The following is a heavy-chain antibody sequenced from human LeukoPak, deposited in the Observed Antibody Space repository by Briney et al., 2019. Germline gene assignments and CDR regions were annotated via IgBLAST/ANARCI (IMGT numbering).Heavy chain of an antibody. D-gene: IGHD3-10*01. J-gene: IGHJ4*02. V-gene: IGHV1-18*01. Sequence: ASVKVSCKASGYTFTSYGISWVRQAPEQGLEWMGWISAYNGNTNYAQKLQGRVTMTTDTSTSTAYMELRSLRSDDTAVYYCARWPGPRWFGDYYFDYWGQGTLVTVSS. CDR1: GYTFTSYG. CDR2: ISAYNGNT. CDR3: ARWPGPRWFGDYYFDY.